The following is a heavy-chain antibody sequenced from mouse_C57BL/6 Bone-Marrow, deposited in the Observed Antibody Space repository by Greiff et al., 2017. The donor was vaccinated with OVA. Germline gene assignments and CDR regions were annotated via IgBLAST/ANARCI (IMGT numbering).Heavy chain of an antibody. CDR1: GYTFTSYW. CDR2: IHPNSGST. J-gene: IGHJ4*01. Sequence: QVQLQQPGAELVKPGASVKLSCKASGYTFTSYWMHWVKQRPGQGLEWIGMIHPNSGSTNYNEKFKSKATLTVDKSSSTTYMQLSSLTSEDSAVYYCARIGWVPHYYAMDYWGQGTSVTVSS. D-gene: IGHD2-3*01. V-gene: IGHV1-64*01. CDR3: ARIGWVPHYYAMDY.